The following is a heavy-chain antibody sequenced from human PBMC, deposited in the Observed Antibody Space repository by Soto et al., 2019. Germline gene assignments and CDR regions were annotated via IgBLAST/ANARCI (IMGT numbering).Heavy chain of an antibody. CDR2: INCDSGGT. V-gene: IGHV1-2*02. CDR3: TRDLVGYYAFDV. CDR1: GYTFSDYY. J-gene: IGHJ3*01. Sequence: QVHLVQSGAEVKKPGTSVKVSCKTSGYTFSDYYIHWVRQAPGQGLEWMGRINCDSGGTTYSQKFQGRVTMTRATSITTVYMDLSRLTSNDTAVYFCTRDLVGYYAFDVWGQGTLVAVSP. D-gene: IGHD1-26*01.